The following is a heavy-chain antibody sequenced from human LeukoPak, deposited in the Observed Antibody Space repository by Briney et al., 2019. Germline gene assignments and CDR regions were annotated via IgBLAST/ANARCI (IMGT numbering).Heavy chain of an antibody. CDR3: ARLGARQMLEY. V-gene: IGHV3-7*01. CDR1: EFTFSSYW. CDR2: IKRDEGQI. J-gene: IGHJ4*02. D-gene: IGHD4-17*01. Sequence: GGSLRLSCAASEFTFSSYWMSWVRQAPGKGLEWVANIKRDEGQIYYLESVKGRFTVSRDNAKNSLYLQMNSLRAEDTAVYYCARLGARQMLEYWGQGTLVTVSS.